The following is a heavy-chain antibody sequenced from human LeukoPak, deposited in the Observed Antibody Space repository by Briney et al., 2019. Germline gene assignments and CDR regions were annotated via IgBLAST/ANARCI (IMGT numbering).Heavy chain of an antibody. D-gene: IGHD1-26*01. CDR1: RFTFSNYA. V-gene: IGHV3-23*01. CDR2: ITGNGDYT. J-gene: IGHJ4*02. CDR3: AKRSGINYGFFDS. Sequence: PWGSLRLSCAASRFTFSNYAMSWVRQAPGKGLEWVSAITGNGDYTDYADSVKGRFTISRDNSKNTAYLQMNSLRSEDTAVYYCAKRSGINYGFFDSWGQGTLVTVSS.